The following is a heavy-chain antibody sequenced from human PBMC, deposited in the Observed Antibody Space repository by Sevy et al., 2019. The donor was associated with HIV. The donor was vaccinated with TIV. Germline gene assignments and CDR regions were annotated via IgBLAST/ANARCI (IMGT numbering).Heavy chain of an antibody. CDR3: ARDIVGWAYDSSGSFGY. V-gene: IGHV3-21*01. J-gene: IGHJ4*02. Sequence: GGALRLSCAASGFTFSSYSMNWVRQGPGKGLEWVSSISSSSSYIYYATSVKGQFTISRDNAKNSLYLQMNRLIAEDTVVYYCARDIVGWAYDSSGSFGYWGQGTLVTVSS. CDR2: ISSSSSYI. CDR1: GFTFSSYS. D-gene: IGHD3-22*01.